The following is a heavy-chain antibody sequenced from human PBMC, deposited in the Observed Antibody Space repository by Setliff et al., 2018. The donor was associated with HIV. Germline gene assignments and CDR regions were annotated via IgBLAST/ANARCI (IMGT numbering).Heavy chain of an antibody. CDR2: VYYRAKTGATT. V-gene: IGHV4-59*11. CDR3: ARDVAPPLAGDVWSGNGL. J-gene: IGHJ4*02. CDR1: GGSIRSHY. D-gene: IGHD3-3*01. Sequence: PSETLSLTCSVSGGSIRSHYWSWIRQAPGKGLQWIGNVYYRAKTGATTDHNPSLRSRISISLDVSKNQLSLRLRSVTAADTAIYYCARDVAPPLAGDVWSGNGLWGQGTQVTVS.